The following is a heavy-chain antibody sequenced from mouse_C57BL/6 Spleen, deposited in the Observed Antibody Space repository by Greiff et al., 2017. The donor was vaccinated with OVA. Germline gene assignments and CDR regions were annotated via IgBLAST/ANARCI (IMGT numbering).Heavy chain of an antibody. CDR1: GYSITSGYY. J-gene: IGHJ4*01. D-gene: IGHD2-1*01. CDR2: ISYDGSN. CDR3: ARDYGNLYYAMDY. V-gene: IGHV3-6*01. Sequence: EVQLQESGPGLVKPSQSLSLTCSVTGYSITSGYYWNWIRQFPGNKLEWMGYISYDGSNNYNPSLKNRISITRDTSKNQFFLKLNSVTTEDTATYYCARDYGNLYYAMDYWGQGTSVTVSS.